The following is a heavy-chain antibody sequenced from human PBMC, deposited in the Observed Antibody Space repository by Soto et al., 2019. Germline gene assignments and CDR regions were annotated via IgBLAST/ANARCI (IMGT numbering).Heavy chain of an antibody. CDR2: ISRTSNYI. Sequence: GGSLRLSCAASGFTFSSYSMNWVRQAPGKGLEWVSSISRTSNYIYYTDSVKGRFTISRDNAKNSIYLQMNSLRAEDTATYYCASGVFGLVSPVIGGYWGQGTLVTVSS. CDR3: ASGVFGLVSPVIGGY. J-gene: IGHJ4*02. CDR1: GFTFSSYS. D-gene: IGHD3-3*01. V-gene: IGHV3-21*01.